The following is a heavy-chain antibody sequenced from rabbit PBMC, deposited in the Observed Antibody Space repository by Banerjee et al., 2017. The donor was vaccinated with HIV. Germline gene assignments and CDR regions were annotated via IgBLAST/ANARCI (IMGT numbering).Heavy chain of an antibody. J-gene: IGHJ6*01. V-gene: IGHV1S7*01. D-gene: IGHD2-1*01. CDR2: IDPVFGST. CDR3: ARDSSYDDYGDYDL. Sequence: QLKESGGGLVQPGGSLKLSCKASGFDFSSYYMSWVRQAPGKGLEWIGYIDPVFGSTDYASWVNGRFTISSHNAQNTLYLQLNSLTAADTATYFCARDSSYDDYGDYDLWGPGTLVTVS. CDR1: GFDFSSYY.